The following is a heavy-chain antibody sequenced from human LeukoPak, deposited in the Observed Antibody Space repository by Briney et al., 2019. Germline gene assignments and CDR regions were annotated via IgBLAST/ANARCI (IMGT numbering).Heavy chain of an antibody. D-gene: IGHD3-10*01. CDR3: ARARSLWFGESRGDDAFDI. CDR1: GGSISSGSYY. J-gene: IGHJ3*02. Sequence: SETLSLTCTVSGGSISSGSYYWGWIRQPPGKGLEWIGSIYYSGSTYYNPSLKSRVTISVDTSKNQFSLKLSSVTAADTAVYYCARARSLWFGESRGDDAFDIWGQGTMVTVSS. V-gene: IGHV4-39*07. CDR2: IYYSGST.